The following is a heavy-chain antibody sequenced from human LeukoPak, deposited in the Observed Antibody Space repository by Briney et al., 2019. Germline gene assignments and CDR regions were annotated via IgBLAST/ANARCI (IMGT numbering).Heavy chain of an antibody. CDR1: GYTFATYG. V-gene: IGHV1-18*01. D-gene: IGHD3-10*01. Sequence: ASVKVSCKASGYTFATYGISWVRQAPGQGPEWMGWINPYNGNTKYAQNLQGRVTMTTDTSTSTAYIELRSLRSDDTAVYYCARELYGRFDYWGQGTLVTVSS. J-gene: IGHJ4*02. CDR2: INPYNGNT. CDR3: ARELYGRFDY.